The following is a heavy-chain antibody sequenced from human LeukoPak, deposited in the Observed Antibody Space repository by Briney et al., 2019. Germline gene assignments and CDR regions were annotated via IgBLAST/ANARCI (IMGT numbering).Heavy chain of an antibody. CDR3: ASQTPNVGPHYFDY. CDR1: GGSFSGYH. CDR2: INHSGST. V-gene: IGHV4-34*01. D-gene: IGHD1-1*01. Sequence: PSETLSLTCAFYGGSFSGYHWSWIRQPPGKGLDWIGEINHSGSTNYNPSLKSRVTISVDTSKNQFSLKLSSVTAADTAVYYCASQTPNVGPHYFDYWGQGTLVTVSS. J-gene: IGHJ4*02.